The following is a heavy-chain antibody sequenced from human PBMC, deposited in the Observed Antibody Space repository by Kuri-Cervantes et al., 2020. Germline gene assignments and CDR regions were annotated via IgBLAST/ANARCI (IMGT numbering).Heavy chain of an antibody. CDR3: ARVLATDYYFDY. CDR2: IYYSGST. CDR1: GYSISSGYY. D-gene: IGHD5-12*01. Sequence: SETLSLTCAVSGYSISSGYYWGWIRQPPGKGLEWIGYIYYSGSTNYNPSLKSRVTISVDTSKNQFSLKLSSVTAADTAVYYCARVLATDYYFDYWGRGTLVTVSS. V-gene: IGHV4-61*01. J-gene: IGHJ4*02.